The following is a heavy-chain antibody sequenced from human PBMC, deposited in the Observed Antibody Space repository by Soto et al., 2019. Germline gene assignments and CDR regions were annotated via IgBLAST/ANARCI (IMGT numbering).Heavy chain of an antibody. CDR2: ISGSGGST. J-gene: IGHJ3*02. Sequence: GFLRLSCAASGFTFSSYAMSWVRQAPGKGLEWVSAISGSGGSTYYADSVKGRFTISRDNSKNTLYLQMNSLRAEDTAVYYCAKDREETYGDLPIDAFDIWGQGTMVTVSS. CDR3: AKDREETYGDLPIDAFDI. V-gene: IGHV3-23*01. D-gene: IGHD4-17*01. CDR1: GFTFSSYA.